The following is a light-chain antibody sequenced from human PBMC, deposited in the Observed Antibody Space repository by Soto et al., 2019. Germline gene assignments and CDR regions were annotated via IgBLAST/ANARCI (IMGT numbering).Light chain of an antibody. CDR1: SSDIGGHDD. Sequence: ALAQPASVSGSPGQSITISCTGTSSDIGGHDDVSWYQQHPGKVPKLLIYGVTDRPSGVSNRFSGSKSGNVASLTISGLQAEDEADYYCCSYTSDLTPYVFGTGTKVTVL. CDR2: GVT. CDR3: CSYTSDLTPYV. V-gene: IGLV2-14*03. J-gene: IGLJ1*01.